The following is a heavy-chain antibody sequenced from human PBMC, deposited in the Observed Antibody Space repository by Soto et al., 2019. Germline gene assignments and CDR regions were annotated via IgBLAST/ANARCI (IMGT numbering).Heavy chain of an antibody. CDR1: GYTFTSYG. J-gene: IGHJ4*02. D-gene: IGHD4-4*01. CDR3: ARDRRDDYSNKIDY. Sequence: VASVKVSCKASGYTFTSYGINWVRQAPGQGLEWMGWISADNSNTNFAQNLQGRVTMTTDTSSNTAYMELRSLRSDDTAVYYCARDRRDDYSNKIDYWGQGTLVTVSS. CDR2: ISADNSNT. V-gene: IGHV1-18*01.